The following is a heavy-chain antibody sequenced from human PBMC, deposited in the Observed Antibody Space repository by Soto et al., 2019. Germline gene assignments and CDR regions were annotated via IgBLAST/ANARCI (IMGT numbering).Heavy chain of an antibody. CDR3: ARERGSYAFDI. Sequence: ETLSLTCTVSGGSISSYYWSWIRQPPGKGLEWIGYISYSGSTNYSPSLKSRVTFSLDTSKNQFSLQLSSVTAADTAVYYCARERGSYAFDIWGQGTMVTVSS. J-gene: IGHJ3*02. D-gene: IGHD3-10*01. CDR1: GGSISSYY. V-gene: IGHV4-59*01. CDR2: ISYSGST.